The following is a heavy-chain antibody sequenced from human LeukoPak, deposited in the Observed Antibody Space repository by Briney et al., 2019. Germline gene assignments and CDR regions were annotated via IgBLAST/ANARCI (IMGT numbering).Heavy chain of an antibody. V-gene: IGHV3-64D*06. D-gene: IGHD2-15*01. Sequence: PGGSLRLSCSASGFTFSSYAMHWVRQAPGKGLEYVSAISSNGGSTYYADSVKGRFTISRDNSKNTLYLQMSSLRAEDTAVHYCVKAVPFRYCSGGSCYSVWGQGTLVTVSS. CDR2: ISSNGGST. CDR3: VKAVPFRYCSGGSCYSV. J-gene: IGHJ4*02. CDR1: GFTFSSYA.